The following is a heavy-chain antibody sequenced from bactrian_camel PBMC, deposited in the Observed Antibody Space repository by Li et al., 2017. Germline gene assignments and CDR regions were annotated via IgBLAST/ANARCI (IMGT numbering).Heavy chain of an antibody. CDR2: LTRDGYP. J-gene: IGHJ4*01. D-gene: IGHD2*01. Sequence: HVQLVESGGGSVQSGGSLRLSCTDPEHTFRVMGWFRHAPGKEREKVSALTRDGYPGYAPSVKGRFRISRDRDENIMYLQMNDLKPEDTAMYYCHTTYQGNDYWGQGTQFTVS. CDR1: EHTFRV. CDR3: HTTYQGNDY. V-gene: IGHV3S53*01.